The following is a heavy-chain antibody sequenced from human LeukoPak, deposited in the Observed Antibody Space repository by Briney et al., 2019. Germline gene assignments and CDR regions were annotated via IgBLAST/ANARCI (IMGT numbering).Heavy chain of an antibody. V-gene: IGHV4-59*01. CDR2: IYYSGST. Sequence: SETLSLTCTVSGGSISSYYWSWIRQPPGKGLEWIGFIYYSGSTNYNPSLKSRVTISVDTSKNQFSLKLRSVTAADTAVYYCAREGGSSAPFDYWGQGTLVTVSS. CDR1: GGSISSYY. D-gene: IGHD6-6*01. J-gene: IGHJ4*02. CDR3: AREGGSSAPFDY.